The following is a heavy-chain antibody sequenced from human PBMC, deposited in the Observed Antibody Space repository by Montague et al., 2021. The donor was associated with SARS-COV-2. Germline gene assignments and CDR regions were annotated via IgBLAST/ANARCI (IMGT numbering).Heavy chain of an antibody. CDR3: ARVSLMSVWTRVGEYFDF. J-gene: IGHJ2*01. Sequence: SETLSLTCTVSGDSISSPRYYWGWIRQPPGKGLEWTGEINRDGSTNYNPSLQSRVLISVDTSKIQLSLRLSSVTSADTGVYYCARVSLMSVWTRVGEYFDFWGHGTLVTVSS. CDR2: INRDGST. CDR1: GDSISSPRYY. V-gene: IGHV4-39*07. D-gene: IGHD1-26*01.